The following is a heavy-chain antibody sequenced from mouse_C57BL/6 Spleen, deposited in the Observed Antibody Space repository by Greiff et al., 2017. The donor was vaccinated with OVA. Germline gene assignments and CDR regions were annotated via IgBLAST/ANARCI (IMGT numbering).Heavy chain of an antibody. V-gene: IGHV3-6*01. J-gene: IGHJ2*01. CDR1: GYSITSGYY. D-gene: IGHD6-1*01. CDR2: ISYDGSN. CDR3: AGPLGRGDY. Sequence: EVQLQESGPGLVKPSQSLSLTCSVTGYSITSGYYWNWIRQFPGNKLEWMGYISYDGSNNYNPSLKNRISITRDTSKNQFFLKLNSVTTEDTATYYCAGPLGRGDYWGQSTTLTVSS.